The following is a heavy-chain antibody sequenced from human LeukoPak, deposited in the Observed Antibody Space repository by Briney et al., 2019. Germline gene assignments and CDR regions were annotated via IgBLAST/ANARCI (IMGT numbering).Heavy chain of an antibody. D-gene: IGHD3-3*01. V-gene: IGHV3-11*01. Sequence: PGGSLRLSCAASGFTFSDYYMSWIRQAPGKGLEWVSYISSGGSTIYYADSVKGRFTISRDNAKNSLYLQMNSLRAEDTAVYYCARESPYDFWSGYYTGIDGPLDYWGQGTLVTVSS. J-gene: IGHJ4*02. CDR3: ARESPYDFWSGYYTGIDGPLDY. CDR1: GFTFSDYY. CDR2: ISSGGSTI.